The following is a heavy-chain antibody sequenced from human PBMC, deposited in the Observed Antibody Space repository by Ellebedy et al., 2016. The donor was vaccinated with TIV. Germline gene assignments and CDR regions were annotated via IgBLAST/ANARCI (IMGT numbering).Heavy chain of an antibody. CDR2: VSYDGRNE. J-gene: IGHJ4*02. CDR3: AKDAREMARISWEYDY. D-gene: IGHD5-24*01. V-gene: IGHV3-30*18. CDR1: GFSFNIAW. Sequence: GESLKISCAASGFSFNIAWMHWVRQAPGKGLEWVAVVSYDGRNENYADSVKGRFTISRDSSKNTVDLQMNSLRPEDSAVYYCAKDAREMARISWEYDYWGQGTLVTVSS.